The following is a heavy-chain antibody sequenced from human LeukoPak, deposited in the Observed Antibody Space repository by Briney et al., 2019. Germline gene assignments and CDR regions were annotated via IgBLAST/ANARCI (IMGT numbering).Heavy chain of an antibody. J-gene: IGHJ6*03. Sequence: SETLSLTCTVSGGSISNSIYYWGWIRQPPGKGLEWIVSIHYSGSTYYNPSLKSRVTIAVDTSKNQFSLKLSSVTAADTAVYYCARFSGWSGLYYYYYMDVWGKGTTVTVSS. V-gene: IGHV4-39*07. CDR1: GGSISNSIYY. CDR3: ARFSGWSGLYYYYYMDV. CDR2: IHYSGST. D-gene: IGHD6-19*01.